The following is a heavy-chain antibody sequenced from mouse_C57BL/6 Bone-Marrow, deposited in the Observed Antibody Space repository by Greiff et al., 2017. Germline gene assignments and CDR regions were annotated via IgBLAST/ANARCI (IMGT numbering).Heavy chain of an antibody. CDR2: IDPSDSYT. CDR1: GYTFTSYW. V-gene: IGHV1-69*01. CDR3: AREGGIRNWYFDV. Sequence: QVQLQQPGAELVMPGASVKLSCKASGYTFTSYWMRWVKQRPGQGLEWIGEIDPSDSYTNYNQKFKGKSTLTVDKSSSTAYMQLSSLTSEDSAVYYCAREGGIRNWYFDVWGTGTTVTVSS. J-gene: IGHJ1*03.